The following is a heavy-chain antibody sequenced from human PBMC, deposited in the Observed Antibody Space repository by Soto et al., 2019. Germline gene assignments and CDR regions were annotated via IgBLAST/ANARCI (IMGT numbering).Heavy chain of an antibody. D-gene: IGHD3-3*01. CDR3: ARTRDFWSGNDALDI. J-gene: IGHJ3*02. V-gene: IGHV4-61*01. CDR2: MYYSGST. CDR1: GGSVSSGSYY. Sequence: PSETLSLTCTVSGGSVSSGSYYWSWIRQPPGKGLEWIGYMYYSGSTNYNPSLKSRVTISLDTSKNQFSLKLSSVTAADTAVYFCARTRDFWSGNDALDIWGQGTMVTVSS.